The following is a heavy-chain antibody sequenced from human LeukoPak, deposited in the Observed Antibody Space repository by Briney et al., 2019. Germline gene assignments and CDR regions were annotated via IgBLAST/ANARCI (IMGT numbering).Heavy chain of an antibody. Sequence: SETLSLTCAVYGGSFSGYYWSWIRQPPGKGLEWIGEINHSGSTNYNPSLKSRVTISVDTSKNQLSLKLSSVTAADTAVYYCARGGEAARRSYYYYYMDVWGKGTTVTVSS. CDR2: INHSGST. V-gene: IGHV4-34*01. CDR1: GGSFSGYY. CDR3: ARGGEAARRSYYYYYMDV. D-gene: IGHD6-6*01. J-gene: IGHJ6*03.